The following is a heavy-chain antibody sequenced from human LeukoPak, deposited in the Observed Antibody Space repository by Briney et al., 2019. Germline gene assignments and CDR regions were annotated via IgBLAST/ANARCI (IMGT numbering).Heavy chain of an antibody. D-gene: IGHD3-22*01. Sequence: SETLSLTCTVSGGSISSYYWSGIRQPPGKGLEWIGYIYYSGSTNYNPSLKSRVTISVDTSKNQFSLKLSSVTAADTAVYYCARGGYYYDSSGYGKVLEYWGQGTLVTVSS. CDR2: IYYSGST. V-gene: IGHV4-59*08. CDR1: GGSISSYY. J-gene: IGHJ4*02. CDR3: ARGGYYYDSSGYGKVLEY.